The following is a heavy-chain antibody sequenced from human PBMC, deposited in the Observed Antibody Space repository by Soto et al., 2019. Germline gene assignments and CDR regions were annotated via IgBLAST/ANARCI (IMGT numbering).Heavy chain of an antibody. CDR2: IKRESDGGTT. CDR3: ATEPYFYDSSGVDV. CDR1: GFTLRAAW. V-gene: IGHV3-15*07. Sequence: EVQLVESGGGLVKPGGSLRLACAASGFTLRAAWMNWVRQAPGKGLEWVSRIKRESDGGTTDYGVSVRGRFTISRDESQNTLYLQMNSLGTEDTAVYYCATEPYFYDSSGVDVWGQGTTVTVSS. J-gene: IGHJ6*02.